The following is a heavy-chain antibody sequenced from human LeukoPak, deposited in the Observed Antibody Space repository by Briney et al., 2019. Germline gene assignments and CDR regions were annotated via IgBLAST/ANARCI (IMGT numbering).Heavy chain of an antibody. V-gene: IGHV4-39*02. CDR3: ARGPIVVVPAARGWFDP. D-gene: IGHD2-2*01. CDR1: GGSISTSGFY. CDR2: INYSGET. J-gene: IGHJ5*02. Sequence: PSETLSLSCTVSGGSISTSGFYWGWIRQSPGKGLEWIGSINYSGETFYNPSLKSRVTISVDTSKNQFSLKLTSVTAADTAVYYCARGPIVVVPAARGWFDPWGQGTLVTVSS.